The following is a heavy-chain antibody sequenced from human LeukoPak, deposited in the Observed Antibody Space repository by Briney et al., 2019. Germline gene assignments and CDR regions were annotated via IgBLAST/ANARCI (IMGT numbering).Heavy chain of an antibody. J-gene: IGHJ4*02. CDR3: TRGSGRLMAY. CDR2: IRSKAYGGTT. V-gene: IGHV3-49*04. Sequence: PGRSLRLSCTASGFTFGDYAMSWVRQAPGKGLEWVGFIRSKAYGGTTEYAASVKGRFTISRDDSKSIAYLQMNSLKTEDTAVYYCTRGSGRLMAYWGQGTLVTVSS. D-gene: IGHD3-16*01. CDR1: GFTFGDYA.